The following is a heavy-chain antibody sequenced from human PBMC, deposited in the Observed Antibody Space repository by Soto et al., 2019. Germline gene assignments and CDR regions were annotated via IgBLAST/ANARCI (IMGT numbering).Heavy chain of an antibody. J-gene: IGHJ3*02. CDR2: IIPIFGTA. Sequence: QVQLVQSGAEVKKPGSSVKVSCKASGGTFSSYAISWVRQAPGQGLEWMGGIIPIFGTANYAQKFQGRVTITADESTSTAYMELSSLRSEDTAVYYCARAHSLIVVDPDKHGAFDIWGQGTMVTVSS. D-gene: IGHD3-22*01. CDR1: GGTFSSYA. V-gene: IGHV1-69*01. CDR3: ARAHSLIVVDPDKHGAFDI.